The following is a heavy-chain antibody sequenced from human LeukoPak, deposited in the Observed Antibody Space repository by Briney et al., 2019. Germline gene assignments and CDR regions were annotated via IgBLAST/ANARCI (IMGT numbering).Heavy chain of an antibody. V-gene: IGHV5-51*01. CDR1: GYSFTSYW. CDR2: IYPGDSDT. D-gene: IGHD6-6*01. CDR3: ARHLARYSSSYYFDY. J-gene: IGHJ4*02. Sequence: GESRKISCKGSGYSFTSYWIGCVRQMPGKGLEWMGSIYPGDSDTRYSPSFQGHVTISADKSISTAYLQWSSPKASDTAMYYCARHLARYSSSYYFDYWGQGTLVTVSS.